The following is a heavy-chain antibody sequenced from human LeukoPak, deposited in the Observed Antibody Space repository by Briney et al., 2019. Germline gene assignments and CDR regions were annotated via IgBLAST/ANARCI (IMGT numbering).Heavy chain of an antibody. D-gene: IGHD3-3*01. CDR2: ISYDGSNK. CDR1: GFTFSSYG. V-gene: IGHV3-30*18. CDR3: AKDMRAKSWDYDLWSGYLYYYYGMDV. Sequence: GGSLRLSCAASGFTFSSYGMHWVRQAPGKGLEWVAVISYDGSNKYYADSVKGRFTISRDNSKNTLYLQMNSLRAEDTAVYYCAKDMRAKSWDYDLWSGYLYYYYGMDVWGQGTTVTVSS. J-gene: IGHJ6*02.